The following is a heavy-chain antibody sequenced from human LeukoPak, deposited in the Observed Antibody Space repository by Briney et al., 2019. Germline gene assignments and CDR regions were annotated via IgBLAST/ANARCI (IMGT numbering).Heavy chain of an antibody. Sequence: SETLSLTCTVSGGSISSGGYYWSWIRQHPGKGLEWIGYIYYSGSTYYNPSLKSRVTISVDTSKNQFSLKLSSVTAADTAVYYCARAPLGRIDYWGQGTLVTVSS. CDR3: ARAPLGRIDY. D-gene: IGHD3-16*01. CDR1: GGSISSGGYY. CDR2: IYYSGST. J-gene: IGHJ4*02. V-gene: IGHV4-30-4*08.